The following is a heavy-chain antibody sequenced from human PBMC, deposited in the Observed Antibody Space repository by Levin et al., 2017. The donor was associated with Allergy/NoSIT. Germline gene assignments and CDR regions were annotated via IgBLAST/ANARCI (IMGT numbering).Heavy chain of an antibody. D-gene: IGHD4/OR15-4a*01. J-gene: IGHJ4*02. CDR3: AKGHGAHAATFDF. Sequence: PGGSLRLSCDVSGFTFSNHWMSWVRQAPGKGLEWVANINQGGSEKYYVDSVRGRFTMSRDNARNSLHLQMNSLRAEDTGVYYCAKGHGAHAATFDFWGQGTRVTVSS. CDR2: INQGGSEK. V-gene: IGHV3-7*05. CDR1: GFTFSNHW.